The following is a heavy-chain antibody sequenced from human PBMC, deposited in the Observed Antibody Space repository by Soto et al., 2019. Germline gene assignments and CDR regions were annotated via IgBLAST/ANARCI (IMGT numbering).Heavy chain of an antibody. J-gene: IGHJ5*02. D-gene: IGHD6-13*01. CDR3: ARARYTSSWYTWFHP. V-gene: IGHV3-30*04. CDR1: GFTFNRYA. CDR2: ISDDGSQK. Sequence: QVQLVQSGGGVVQPGRSLRLSCEGSGFTFNRYAMHWVRQNPGKGLEWAAVISDDGSQKYYVDSVKGRFTVSRDNSNNTLYLRIDSLRPEDTGVYYCARARYTSSWYTWFHPWGQGTLVTVSS.